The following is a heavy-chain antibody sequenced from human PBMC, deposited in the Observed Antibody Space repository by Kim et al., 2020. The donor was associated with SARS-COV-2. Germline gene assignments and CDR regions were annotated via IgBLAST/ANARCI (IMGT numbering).Heavy chain of an antibody. Sequence: SETLSLTCTVSGGAIVSGNYQWTWIRQPAGKGLEWVGHMSTAGNTYYNPSLKSRGTFSADTSKNQFSLKLSSVTAADTAVYYCARALDSYGMDVWGQGTTVTVSS. J-gene: IGHJ6*02. CDR2: MSTAGNT. V-gene: IGHV4-61*09. CDR1: GGAIVSGNYQ. CDR3: ARALDSYGMDV.